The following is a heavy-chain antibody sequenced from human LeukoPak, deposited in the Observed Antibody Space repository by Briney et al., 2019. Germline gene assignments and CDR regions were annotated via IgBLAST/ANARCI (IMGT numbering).Heavy chain of an antibody. CDR2: IYYSGST. Sequence: SETLSLTCTVSGGSISTTSYYWSWIRQPPGKGLEWIGYIYYSGSTNYNPSLKSRVTISVDTSKNQFSLKLSSVTAADTAVYYCARHFSAGYSSSWYYFDYWGQGTLVTVSS. V-gene: IGHV4-61*05. D-gene: IGHD6-13*01. J-gene: IGHJ4*02. CDR3: ARHFSAGYSSSWYYFDY. CDR1: GGSISTTSYY.